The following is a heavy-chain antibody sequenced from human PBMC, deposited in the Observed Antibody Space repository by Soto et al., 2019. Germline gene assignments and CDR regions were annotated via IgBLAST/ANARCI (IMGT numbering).Heavy chain of an antibody. Sequence: PSETLSLTCTVSGGSVSSGSYYWSWIRQPPGKGLEWIGYIYYSGSTNYNPSLKSRVTISVDTSKNQFSLKLSSVTAADTAVYYCAREMATIGIDYWGQGILVTVSS. CDR3: AREMATIGIDY. J-gene: IGHJ4*02. CDR1: GGSVSSGSYY. V-gene: IGHV4-61*01. CDR2: IYYSGST. D-gene: IGHD5-12*01.